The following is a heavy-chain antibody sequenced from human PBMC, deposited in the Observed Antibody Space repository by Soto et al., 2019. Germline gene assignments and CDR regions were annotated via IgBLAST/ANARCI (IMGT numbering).Heavy chain of an antibody. CDR1: GFTFSSYS. CDR3: ARGQRSGSDAFDL. CDR2: ISSSSSTI. Sequence: EVQLVESGGGLVQPGGSLRLSCAASGFTFSSYSMNWVRQAPGKGLEWVSYISSSSSTIYYADSVKGRFTISRDNAENSPYLQMNSLRAEDTAVYYCARGQRSGSDAFDLWGQGTMVTVSS. J-gene: IGHJ3*01. V-gene: IGHV3-48*01. D-gene: IGHD1-26*01.